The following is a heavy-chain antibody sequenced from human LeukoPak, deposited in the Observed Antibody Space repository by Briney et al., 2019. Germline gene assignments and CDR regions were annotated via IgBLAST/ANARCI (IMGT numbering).Heavy chain of an antibody. J-gene: IGHJ2*01. CDR3: ARSFLGDWYFDL. Sequence: SETLSLTCTVSGGSISGYYWSWIRQPPGVGLEWIRSISYSGSTNYNPSLKSRVTISVDTSKDQFSLRLTSVTAADTAMYYCARSFLGDWYFDLWGRGTLVPVSS. V-gene: IGHV4-59*01. CDR2: ISYSGST. D-gene: IGHD1-26*01. CDR1: GGSISGYY.